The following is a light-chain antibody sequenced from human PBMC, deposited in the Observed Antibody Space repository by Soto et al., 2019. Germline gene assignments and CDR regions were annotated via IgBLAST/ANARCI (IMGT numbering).Light chain of an antibody. J-gene: IGKJ4*01. CDR2: DAS. V-gene: IGKV3-11*01. CDR1: QSVGSN. CDR3: QQRLQA. Sequence: VLTQSPASLSLSPGERATLSCRASQSVGSNLAWFQQKPGQPPRLLIFDASSRAAGIPARFSGSGSGTDFTLTISSLEPEDFAVYFCQQRLQAFGGGTKVDIK.